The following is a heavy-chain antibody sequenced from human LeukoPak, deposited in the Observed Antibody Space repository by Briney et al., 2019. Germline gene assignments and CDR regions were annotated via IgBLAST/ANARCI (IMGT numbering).Heavy chain of an antibody. J-gene: IGHJ4*02. CDR1: GFAFSDNW. CDR3: TSPPSIAVADPFDS. D-gene: IGHD6-19*01. CDR2: INSDGSSI. Sequence: GGSLRLSCAASGFAFSDNWMHWVRQAPGKGLEWVSAINSDGSSINYADSVQGRFTISRDNAKNMLYLQMDSLRAEDTSVYYCTSPPSIAVADPFDSWGQGTLVTVSS. V-gene: IGHV3-74*01.